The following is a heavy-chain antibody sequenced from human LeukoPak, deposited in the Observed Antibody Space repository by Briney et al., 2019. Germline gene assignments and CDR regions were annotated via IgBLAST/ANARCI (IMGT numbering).Heavy chain of an antibody. D-gene: IGHD3-22*01. CDR3: ARTIYYYDSSGYPYYFDY. CDR2: INPNSGGT. J-gene: IGHJ4*02. Sequence: ASVKVSCKASGYTFSDYDVNWVRQAPGQGLEWMGWINPNSGGTNYAQKFQGRVTMTRDTSISTAYMELSRLRSDDTAVYYCARTIYYYDSSGYPYYFDYWGQGTLVTVSS. CDR1: GYTFSDYD. V-gene: IGHV1-2*02.